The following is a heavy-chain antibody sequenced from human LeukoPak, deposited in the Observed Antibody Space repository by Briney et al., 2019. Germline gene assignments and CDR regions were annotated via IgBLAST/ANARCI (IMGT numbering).Heavy chain of an antibody. D-gene: IGHD5-24*01. Sequence: PSETLSLTCTVSGGSISSSSYYWGWIRQPPGKGLEWIVSIYYSGSTYYNPSLKSRVTISVDTSKNQFSLKLSSVTAADTAVYYCARGRRWLPFLFDYWGQGTPVTVSP. CDR3: ARGRRWLPFLFDY. CDR2: IYYSGST. CDR1: GGSISSSSYY. V-gene: IGHV4-39*07. J-gene: IGHJ4*02.